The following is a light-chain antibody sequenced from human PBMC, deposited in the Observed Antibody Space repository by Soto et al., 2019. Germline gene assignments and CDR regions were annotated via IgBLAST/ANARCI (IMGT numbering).Light chain of an antibody. CDR3: AAWHDSLNGYV. V-gene: IGLV1-44*01. Sequence: QSVLTQPPSASGTPGQRVTISCSGSSSNIGSNTINWYQHLPGTAPKLLIYSNNHRPSGVPDRFSGSKSGTSASLAISGLQSEDEADYYCAAWHDSLNGYVFGTGTKVTVL. CDR1: SSNIGSNT. CDR2: SNN. J-gene: IGLJ1*01.